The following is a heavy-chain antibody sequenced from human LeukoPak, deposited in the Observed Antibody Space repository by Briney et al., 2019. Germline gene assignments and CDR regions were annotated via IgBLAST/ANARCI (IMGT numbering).Heavy chain of an antibody. J-gene: IGHJ4*02. D-gene: IGHD3-9*01. CDR2: INAGNGNT. CDR3: AREGYDILTGYYNFDY. V-gene: IGHV1-3*01. CDR1: GYTFTIYA. Sequence: ASVKVSCKASGYTFTIYAMHWVRQAPGQRLEWMGWINAGNGNTKYSQKFQGRVTITRDTSASTAYMELSSLRSEDTAVYYCAREGYDILTGYYNFDYWGQGTLVTVSS.